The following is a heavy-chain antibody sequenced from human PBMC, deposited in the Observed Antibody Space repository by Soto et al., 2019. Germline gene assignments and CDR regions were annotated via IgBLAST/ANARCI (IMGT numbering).Heavy chain of an antibody. D-gene: IGHD2-15*01. CDR1: GFTFSSYS. J-gene: IGHJ4*02. CDR2: ISSSSSYI. CDR3: AKGRYCSGGSCANWGFDY. V-gene: IGHV3-21*01. Sequence: EVQLVESGGGLVKPGGSLRLSCAASGFTFSSYSMNWVRQAPGKGLEWVSSISSSSSYIYYADSVKGRFTISRDNAKNPLYLQMNSLRAEDTAVYYCAKGRYCSGGSCANWGFDYWGQGTLVTVSS.